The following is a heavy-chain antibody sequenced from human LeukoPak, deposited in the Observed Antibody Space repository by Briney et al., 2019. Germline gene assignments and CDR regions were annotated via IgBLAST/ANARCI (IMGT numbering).Heavy chain of an antibody. CDR1: GFTFSNYG. CDR3: ARDHRYGGLFDY. CDR2: ITGSGGST. V-gene: IGHV3-23*01. J-gene: IGHJ4*02. Sequence: GGSLRLSCAASGFTFSNYGLSWVRQAPGKGLEWVSGITGSGGSTYYADSVKGRFTISRDNAKNSLYLQMNSLRAEDTAVYYCARDHRYGGLFDYWGQGILVTVSS. D-gene: IGHD1-1*01.